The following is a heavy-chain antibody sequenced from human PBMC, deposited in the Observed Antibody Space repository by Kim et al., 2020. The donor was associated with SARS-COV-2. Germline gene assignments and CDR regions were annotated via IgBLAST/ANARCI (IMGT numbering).Heavy chain of an antibody. V-gene: IGHV1-45*02. CDR2: ITPFNGNT. D-gene: IGHD3-10*01. CDR1: GYTFTYRY. J-gene: IGHJ3*02. Sequence: SVKVSCKASGYTFTYRYLHWVRQAPGQALEWMGWITPFNGNTNYAQKFQDRVTITRDMSMSTAYMELSSLRSEDTAMHYWASSDYSGSGSGDAFDIWGQ. CDR3: ASSDYSGSGSGDAFDI.